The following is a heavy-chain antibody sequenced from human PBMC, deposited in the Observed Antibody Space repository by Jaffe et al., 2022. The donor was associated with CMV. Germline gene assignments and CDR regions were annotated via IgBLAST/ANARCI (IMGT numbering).Heavy chain of an antibody. CDR2: IYYTGSW. CDR1: GGPFNRDNYY. V-gene: IGHV4-39*01. J-gene: IGHJ6*02. CDR3: ARGPLGDLLPVDV. D-gene: IGHD1-26*01. Sequence: QLQLQESGPGLVKPSETLSLTCTVSGGPFNRDNYYWVWIRQPPGKGLEWIGSIYYTGSWYYNPSFKSRVTMPVDTSRNQFSLRLSSVTAADTAVYYCARGPLGDLLPVDVWGQGTTVTVSS.